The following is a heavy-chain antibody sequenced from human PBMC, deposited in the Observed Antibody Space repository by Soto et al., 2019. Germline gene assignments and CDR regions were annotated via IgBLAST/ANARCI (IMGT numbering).Heavy chain of an antibody. CDR1: GGSISRGGYY. V-gene: IGHV4-31*03. CDR3: ARAPVDCSGGSCYSGTFDY. D-gene: IGHD2-15*01. J-gene: IGHJ4*02. Sequence: TPSLTRPVSGGSISRGGYYRSWKRQHPGKGLEWIGYIYYSGSTYYNPSLKSRVTISVDTSKNQFSLKLSSVTAADTAVYYCARAPVDCSGGSCYSGTFDYWGQGTLVTVSS. CDR2: IYYSGST.